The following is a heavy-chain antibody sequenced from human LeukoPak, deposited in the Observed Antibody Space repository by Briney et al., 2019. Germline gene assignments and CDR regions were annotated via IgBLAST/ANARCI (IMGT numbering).Heavy chain of an antibody. CDR2: VYYSGST. Sequence: PSETLSLTCTVSGGSISSYYWSWIRQPPGKGLEWIGYVYYSGSTNYNPSLKSRVTISVDTSKNQFSLKLSSVTAADTAMYYCASSGYSYGTFDYWGQGTLVTVSS. V-gene: IGHV4-59*08. CDR3: ASSGYSYGTFDY. J-gene: IGHJ4*02. D-gene: IGHD5-18*01. CDR1: GGSISSYY.